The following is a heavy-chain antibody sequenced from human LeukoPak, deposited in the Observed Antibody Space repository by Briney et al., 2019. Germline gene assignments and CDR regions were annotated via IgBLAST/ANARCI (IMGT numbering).Heavy chain of an antibody. J-gene: IGHJ4*02. CDR1: GYSFSTYW. D-gene: IGHD6-13*01. CDR3: ARRVGTSWHFDY. V-gene: IGHV5-51*01. Sequence: GESLKISCKASGYSFSTYWTVWVRQMPGKGLGWMGIIYPGDSDTRYSPSFQGQVTISADKSISSAYLQWSSLKASDTAMYYCARRVGTSWHFDYWGQGTLVTVSS. CDR2: IYPGDSDT.